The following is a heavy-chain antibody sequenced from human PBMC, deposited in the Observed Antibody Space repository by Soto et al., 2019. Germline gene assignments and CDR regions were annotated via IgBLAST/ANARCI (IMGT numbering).Heavy chain of an antibody. J-gene: IGHJ4*01. CDR1: GYTFTTFG. CDR3: ARHTENFD. CDR2: INADNGDR. Sequence: GASVKVSCKASGYTFTTFGLHWVRQAPGQRLEWMGWINADNGDRKISPKFQGRVTITRDTSASTAYMELSSLRSEDTAVYFCARHTENFD. V-gene: IGHV1-3*01. D-gene: IGHD5-18*01.